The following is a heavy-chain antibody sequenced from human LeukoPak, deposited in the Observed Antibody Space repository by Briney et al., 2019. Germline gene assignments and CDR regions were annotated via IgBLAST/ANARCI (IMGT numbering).Heavy chain of an antibody. CDR1: GYTFTSYY. V-gene: IGHV1-46*01. Sequence: ASVKVSCKASGYTFTSYYMHWVRQAPGQGLEWMGMINPSGGSTNYARDFQGRVTVTGDTSTSTVYMELSSLRSEDTAVYYCARLGGNLRVDHWGQGTLVTVSS. CDR2: INPSGGST. CDR3: ARLGGNLRVDH. J-gene: IGHJ4*02. D-gene: IGHD4-23*01.